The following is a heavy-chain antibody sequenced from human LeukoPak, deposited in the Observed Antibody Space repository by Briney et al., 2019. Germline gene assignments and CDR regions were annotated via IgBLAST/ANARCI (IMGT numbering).Heavy chain of an antibody. V-gene: IGHV4-4*02. J-gene: IGHJ6*04. CDR2: IYHSGST. CDR1: GGSISSSNW. CDR3: ARRPIVVVPAADHYYGMDV. D-gene: IGHD2-2*01. Sequence: SGTLSLTCAVSGGSISSSNWWSWVRQPPGKGLEWIGEIYHSGSTNYNPSLKSRVTISVDKSKSQFSLKLSSVTAADMAVYYCARRPIVVVPAADHYYGMDVWGKGTTVTVSS.